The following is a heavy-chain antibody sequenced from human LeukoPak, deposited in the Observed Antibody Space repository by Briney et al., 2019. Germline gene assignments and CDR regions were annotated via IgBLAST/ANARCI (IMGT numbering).Heavy chain of an antibody. CDR3: ARDPRIAVAGKYFDY. CDR2: VNPNSGGI. V-gene: IGHV1-2*06. Sequence: GASVKVSCKASGYTFTGYYMHWVRQAPGQGLEWMGRVNPNSGGINYAQKFQGRVTMTRDTSINTAYLELSRLRSDDTAVYYCARDPRIAVAGKYFDYWGQGTLVTVSS. CDR1: GYTFTGYY. J-gene: IGHJ4*02. D-gene: IGHD6-19*01.